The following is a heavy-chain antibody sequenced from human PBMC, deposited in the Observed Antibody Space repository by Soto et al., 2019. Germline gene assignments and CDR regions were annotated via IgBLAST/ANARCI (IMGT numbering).Heavy chain of an antibody. J-gene: IGHJ6*02. CDR3: AGDGLGGTLYGMDV. CDR2: IWYDGSNE. V-gene: IGHV3-33*01. D-gene: IGHD6-19*01. Sequence: QVQLVESGGGVVQPGRSLRLSCAASGFTFSNNDMHWVRQAPGKGLEWVAVIWYDGSNEYYGDSVKGRFTISRDNCKRTTHWQMISLRGADTAVYYCAGDGLGGTLYGMDVWGQGTTVTVSS. CDR1: GFTFSNND.